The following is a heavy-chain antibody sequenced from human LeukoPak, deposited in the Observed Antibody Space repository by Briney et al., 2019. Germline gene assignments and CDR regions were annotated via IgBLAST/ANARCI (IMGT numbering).Heavy chain of an antibody. Sequence: PGGSLRLSCVASGSTFSSNWMHWVRQGPGKGLVWVSRINSDGSETRHADSVKGRFTISRDNAKNTLYLQMNSLRAEDTAVYYCARAGEGLLAYSFDIWGQGTMVTVSS. CDR2: INSDGSET. J-gene: IGHJ3*02. CDR3: ARAGEGLLAYSFDI. V-gene: IGHV3-74*01. D-gene: IGHD1-26*01. CDR1: GSTFSSNW.